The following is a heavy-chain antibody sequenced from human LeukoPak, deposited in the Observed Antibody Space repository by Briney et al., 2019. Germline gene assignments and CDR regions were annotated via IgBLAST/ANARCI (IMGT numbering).Heavy chain of an antibody. CDR1: GGSISSYY. CDR3: ARLPKAGEQWLVHY. V-gene: IGHV4-59*01. D-gene: IGHD6-19*01. J-gene: IGHJ4*02. Sequence: SETLSLTCTVSGGSISSYYWSWIRQPPGKGLEWIGYIYYSGSTNYTPSLKSRVTISVDTSKNQFSLKLSSVTAADTAVYYCARLPKAGEQWLVHYWGQGTLVTVSS. CDR2: IYYSGST.